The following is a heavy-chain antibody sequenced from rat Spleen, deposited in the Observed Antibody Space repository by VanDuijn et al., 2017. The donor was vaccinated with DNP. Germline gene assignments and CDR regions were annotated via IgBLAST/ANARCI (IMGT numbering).Heavy chain of an antibody. CDR1: GFTFSNYY. D-gene: IGHD5-1*01. CDR3: ARLGGD. CDR2: LSTGGGIT. V-gene: IGHV5-27*01. Sequence: EVQLVESGGGLVQPGRSLKLSCAASGFTFSNYYMAWVRQAPTKGLELVAYLSTGGGITYYRDSVKGRFTISRDNAESTLYLQMDSLRSEDTATYYCARLGGDWGQGVMVTVSS. J-gene: IGHJ2*01.